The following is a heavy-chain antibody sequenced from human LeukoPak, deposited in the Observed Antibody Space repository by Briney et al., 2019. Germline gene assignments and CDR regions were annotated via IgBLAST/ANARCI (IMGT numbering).Heavy chain of an antibody. CDR3: ARDETFYYDSSGYYKSTHFDY. D-gene: IGHD3-22*01. CDR2: ISGSGGST. CDR1: GFTVSSNY. J-gene: IGHJ4*02. Sequence: QSGGSLRLSCAASGFTVSSNYMSWVRQAPGKGLEWVSAISGSGGSTYYADSVKGRFTISRDNSKNTLYLQMNSLRAEDTAVYYCARDETFYYDSSGYYKSTHFDYWGQGTLVTVSS. V-gene: IGHV3-23*01.